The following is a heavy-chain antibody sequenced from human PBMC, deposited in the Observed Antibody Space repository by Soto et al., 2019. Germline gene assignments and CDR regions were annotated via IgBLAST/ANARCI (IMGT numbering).Heavy chain of an antibody. CDR3: ARGLNYYGSANLIDALEI. CDR1: GFTLNSYS. Sequence: EVQLVESGGGLVKPGGSLRLSCEVSGFTLNSYSMNWVRQAPGKGLEWVSSISSSFTYIYYADSMKGRFTISRDDAKNSLYLQMNTLRAEDTAVYYCARGLNYYGSANLIDALEIWGQGTMVTVSS. CDR2: ISSSFTYI. V-gene: IGHV3-21*01. J-gene: IGHJ3*02. D-gene: IGHD3-10*01.